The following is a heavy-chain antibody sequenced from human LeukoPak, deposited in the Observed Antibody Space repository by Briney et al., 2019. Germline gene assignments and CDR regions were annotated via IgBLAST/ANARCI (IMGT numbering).Heavy chain of an antibody. D-gene: IGHD2-21*01. CDR1: GGTFSTYA. CDR3: ARSIERSRGSYYYMDV. CDR2: ITPIYGTA. V-gene: IGHV1-69*06. Sequence: GATLKLSCTASGGTFSTYAISWVRQAPGQGLEWMGGITPIYGTANYAQKFQGRVTVTADKSTSTAYMDLSSLRFEDTAVYYCARSIERSRGSYYYMDVWGKGTTVSVSS. J-gene: IGHJ6*03.